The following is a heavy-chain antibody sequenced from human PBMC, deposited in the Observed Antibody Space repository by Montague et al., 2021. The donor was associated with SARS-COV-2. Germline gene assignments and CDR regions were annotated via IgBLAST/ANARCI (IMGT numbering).Heavy chain of an antibody. J-gene: IGHJ4*02. CDR2: LYYSGNA. CDR3: ARGIDFGLVASRSHYFDT. Sequence: SETLSLTCSFSGTTRKNNYYWGWIRQPPGKGLEWVGSLYYSGNAYYSPSLRSRVTISVDTSRSQFSLQLTSVTVADTAIYYGARGIDFGLVASRSHYFDTWAQGTLVSVSS. V-gene: IGHV4-39*01. CDR1: GTTRKNNYY. D-gene: IGHD3-3*01.